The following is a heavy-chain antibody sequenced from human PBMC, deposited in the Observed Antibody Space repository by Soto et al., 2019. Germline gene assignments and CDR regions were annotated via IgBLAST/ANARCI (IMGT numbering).Heavy chain of an antibody. CDR2: VRNGGVN. Sequence: PSETLSLTCTVSGDSINSDNWSWIRQSPGKGLEWIGHVRNGGVNYIKTSLKGRVTISTDTSKNQFFLNLSSVTAADTAFYFCARRNGDYPPIYYFHXWGHGTLVTVSX. CDR3: ARRNGDYPPIYYFHX. CDR1: GDSINSDN. D-gene: IGHD4-17*01. V-gene: IGHV4-59*01. J-gene: IGHJ4*01.